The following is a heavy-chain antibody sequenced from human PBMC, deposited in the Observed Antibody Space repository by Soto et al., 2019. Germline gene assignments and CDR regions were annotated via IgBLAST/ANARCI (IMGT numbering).Heavy chain of an antibody. D-gene: IGHD1-7*01. CDR1: GDIFSGYT. CDR2: VIPIIGAP. CDR3: ARVSGTTEWTRGMDV. V-gene: IGHV1-69*08. J-gene: IGHJ6*04. Sequence: VELEQSGAEVKKPGSSVKVSCTTSGDIFSGYTFSWVRQAPGQGLEWMGRVIPIIGAPFSTQKFQDIVAFPADISTNTVYMDLRSLTSEDTAVYSCARVSGTTEWTRGMDVWGKGTTVTVSS.